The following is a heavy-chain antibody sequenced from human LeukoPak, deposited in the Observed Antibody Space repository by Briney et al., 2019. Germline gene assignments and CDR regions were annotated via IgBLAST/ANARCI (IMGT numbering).Heavy chain of an antibody. J-gene: IGHJ4*02. D-gene: IGHD3-22*01. CDR1: GGSFSTYY. Sequence: SETLSLTCTVSGGSFSTYYWSWIRQPAGKGLEWIGRIYTSGSTNYNPSLKSRVTISVDTSKNQFSLKLSSVTAADTAVYYCASLSSSGSRDYWGQGTLVTVSS. CDR3: ASLSSSGSRDY. V-gene: IGHV4-4*07. CDR2: IYTSGST.